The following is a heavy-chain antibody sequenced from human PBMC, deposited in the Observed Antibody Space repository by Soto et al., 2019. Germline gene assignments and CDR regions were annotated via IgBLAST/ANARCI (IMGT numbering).Heavy chain of an antibody. D-gene: IGHD2-8*01. V-gene: IGHV3-30-3*01. CDR1: GFTFSTYA. J-gene: IGHJ4*02. CDR2: ISYDGSNK. Sequence: QVQLMESGGGVVQPGRSLRLSCAASGFTFSTYAMHWVRQAPGKGLEWVAFISYDGSNKYYADSVKGRFTISRDNSKNTLYLQMDSLRTEDTALYYCASPGYSTSALAYWGQGTLVTVSS. CDR3: ASPGYSTSALAY.